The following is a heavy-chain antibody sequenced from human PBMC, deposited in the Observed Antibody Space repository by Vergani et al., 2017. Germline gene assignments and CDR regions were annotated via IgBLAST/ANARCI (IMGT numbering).Heavy chain of an antibody. CDR2: IRYDGSNK. D-gene: IGHD3-3*01. CDR1: GFTFSSYG. CDR3: ARDQEPYYDFWSGYPGLTYYYMDV. V-gene: IGHV3-30*02. J-gene: IGHJ6*03. Sequence: QVQLVESGGGVVQPGGSLRLSCAASGFTFSSYGMHWVRQAPGKGLEWVAFIRYDGSNKYYADSVKGRFTISRDNSKNTLYLQMNSLRAEDTAVYYCARDQEPYYDFWSGYPGLTYYYMDVWGKGTTVTVSS.